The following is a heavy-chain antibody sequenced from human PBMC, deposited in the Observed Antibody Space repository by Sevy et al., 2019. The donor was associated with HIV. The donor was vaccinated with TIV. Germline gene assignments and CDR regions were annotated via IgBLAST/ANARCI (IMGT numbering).Heavy chain of an antibody. V-gene: IGHV3-33*01. CDR1: GFTFSTYG. D-gene: IGHD3-22*01. Sequence: GGSLRLSCAASGFTFSTYGMHWVRQAPGKGLEWVAVIWFDGSNTYYADSVKGRFTISRDIAKNTLYLQMNSLRAEDSSVYFCARVSSIYYDRGYFYAMDVWGQGTTVTVSS. CDR3: ARVSSIYYDRGYFYAMDV. J-gene: IGHJ6*02. CDR2: IWFDGSNT.